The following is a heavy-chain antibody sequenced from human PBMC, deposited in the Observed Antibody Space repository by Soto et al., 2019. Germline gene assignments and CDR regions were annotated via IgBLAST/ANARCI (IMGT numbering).Heavy chain of an antibody. CDR3: ARRGPLVGVNNWFDP. CDR1: GGSISSSNW. D-gene: IGHD1-26*01. CDR2: IYHSGST. J-gene: IGHJ5*02. Sequence: PSETLSLTCAVSGGSISSSNWGSWVRQPPGKGLEWIGEIYHSGSTNYNPSLKSRVTISVDKSKNQFSLKLSSVTAADTAVYYCARRGPLVGVNNWFDPWGQGTLVTVSS. V-gene: IGHV4-4*02.